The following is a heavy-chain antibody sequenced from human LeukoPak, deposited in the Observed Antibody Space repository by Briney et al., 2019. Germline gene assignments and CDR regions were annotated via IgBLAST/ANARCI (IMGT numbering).Heavy chain of an antibody. CDR3: VRPTVRGVITY. V-gene: IGHV3-11*06. CDR1: GFTFSDYY. J-gene: IGHJ4*02. Sequence: GGSLRLSCAASGFTFSDYYMSWIRQAPGKGLEWVSFISSSAGYTNYADSVKGRFTISRDNAKNSLYLQMNSLRAEDTAVYYCVRPTVRGVITYWGQGTLVTVSS. CDR2: ISSSAGYT. D-gene: IGHD3-10*01.